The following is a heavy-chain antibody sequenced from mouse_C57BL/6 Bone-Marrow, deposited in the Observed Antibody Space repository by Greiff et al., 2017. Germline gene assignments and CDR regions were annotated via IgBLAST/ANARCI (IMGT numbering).Heavy chain of an antibody. CDR1: GYTFTSYW. CDR3: ASPNYYGSSP. V-gene: IGHV1-64*01. D-gene: IGHD1-1*01. Sequence: QVQLQQPGAELVKPGASVKLSCKPSGYTFTSYWMHWVKRRPGQGLEWIGMIHPNSGSTNYNEKFKSKATLTVDKSSSTAYMQLSSLTSEDSAVYYCASPNYYGSSPWGQGTLVTVSA. CDR2: IHPNSGST. J-gene: IGHJ3*01.